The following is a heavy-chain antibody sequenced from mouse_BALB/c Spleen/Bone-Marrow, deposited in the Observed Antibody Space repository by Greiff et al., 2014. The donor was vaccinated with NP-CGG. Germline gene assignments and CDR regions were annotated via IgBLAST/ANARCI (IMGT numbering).Heavy chain of an antibody. CDR3: ARVRNWADY. CDR1: GYAFSSYW. V-gene: IGHV1-80*01. D-gene: IGHD4-1*01. Sequence: QVQLKESGAELVRPGSSVKISCKASGYAFSSYWMNWVKQRPGQGLEWIGQIYPGDGDTNYNGKFKGRATLTADKSSSTAYMQLSSLTSEDSAVYFCARVRNWADYWGQGTTLTVSS. J-gene: IGHJ2*01. CDR2: IYPGDGDT.